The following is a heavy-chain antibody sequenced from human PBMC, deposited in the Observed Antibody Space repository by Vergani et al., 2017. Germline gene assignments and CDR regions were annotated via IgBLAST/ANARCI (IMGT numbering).Heavy chain of an antibody. CDR1: GYTFSAYY. J-gene: IGHJ5*02. CDR3: ARGQDVTVVPTTREDWVDP. D-gene: IGHD2-2*01. Sequence: QVHLVQSGAEVKKPGASVKVSCKASGYTFSAYYMHWVRQAPGQGLEWMGWFNPNNGGTNSAQKFQGRVPLTRETSISTAYMALSTLTSDDTAVYYCARGQDVTVVPTTREDWVDPWGQGTLVTVSS. CDR2: FNPNNGGT. V-gene: IGHV1-2*02.